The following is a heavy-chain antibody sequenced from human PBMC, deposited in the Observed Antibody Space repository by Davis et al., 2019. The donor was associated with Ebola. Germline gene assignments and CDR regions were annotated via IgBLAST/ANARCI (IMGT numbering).Heavy chain of an antibody. CDR1: GGSIDSYY. CDR3: ARGHWLVYYFDY. D-gene: IGHD3-9*01. J-gene: IGHJ4*02. CDR2: IYYSGST. V-gene: IGHV4-59*01. Sequence: MPGGSLRLSCTVSGGSIDSYYWNWIRQPPGKGLEWIGYIYYSGSTNYNPSLKSRVTISVDTSRNQFSLSLTSVTAADTAVYYCARGHWLVYYFDYWGQGTLVAVSS.